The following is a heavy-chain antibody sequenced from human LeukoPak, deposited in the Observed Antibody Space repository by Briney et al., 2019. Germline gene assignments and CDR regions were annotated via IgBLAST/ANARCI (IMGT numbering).Heavy chain of an antibody. CDR1: GGSISSYY. V-gene: IGHV4-59*01. CDR3: ARDRGGSSGWSESFEY. Sequence: SETLSLTCTVSGGSISSYYWSWTRQSPGKGLEWIGYLYHSETTKYNPSLKSRVTISVDTSKNQLSLHLTSVTAADTAVYYCARDRGGSSGWSESFEYWGQGTLVTVSS. J-gene: IGHJ4*02. D-gene: IGHD6-19*01. CDR2: LYHSETT.